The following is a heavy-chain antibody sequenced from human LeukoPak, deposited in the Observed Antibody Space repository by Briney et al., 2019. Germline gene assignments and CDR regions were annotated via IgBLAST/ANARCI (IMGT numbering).Heavy chain of an antibody. CDR1: GFTFSSYH. V-gene: IGHV3-21*04. Sequence: GGSLRLSCEVSGFTFSSYHMNWVRQAPGKGLEWVSSIGSSGSYIYYADSLTGRFTISRDNAKDSLYLQMNSLRAEDTAVYYCARDPGSGYEEHFDYWGQGTLVTVSS. CDR2: IGSSGSYI. D-gene: IGHD5-12*01. CDR3: ARDPGSGYEEHFDY. J-gene: IGHJ4*02.